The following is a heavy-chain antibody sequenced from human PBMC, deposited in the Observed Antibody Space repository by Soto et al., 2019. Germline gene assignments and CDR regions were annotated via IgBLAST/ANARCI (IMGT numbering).Heavy chain of an antibody. V-gene: IGHV1-2*04. J-gene: IGHJ4*02. CDR3: ARESEYYYDSSGYPAPYYFDY. D-gene: IGHD3-22*01. CDR2: INPNSGGT. CDR1: GYTFTGYY. Sequence: ASVKVSCKASGYTFTGYYMHWVRQAPGQGLEWMGWINPNSGGTNYAQKFQGWVTMTRDTSISTAYMELSRLRSDDTAAYYCARESEYYYDSSGYPAPYYFDYWGQGTLVTVSS.